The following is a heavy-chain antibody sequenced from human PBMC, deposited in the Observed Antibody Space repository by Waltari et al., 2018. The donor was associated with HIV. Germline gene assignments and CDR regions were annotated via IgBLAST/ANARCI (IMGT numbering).Heavy chain of an antibody. CDR2: SRGSGRST. D-gene: IGHD3-22*01. CDR1: GLTSRTHA. Sequence: ELPLLQSGEGVVQPGGALRISCAASGLTSRTHALCWVRQGPGKGLEEVLSSRGSGRSTYTADAGKGRFTVSRENSKHTLLLQMNSLRAEDTALYYCAKEGIIVITDAFDIWGQGTMVIVSS. CDR3: AKEGIIVITDAFDI. J-gene: IGHJ3*02. V-gene: IGHV3-23*01.